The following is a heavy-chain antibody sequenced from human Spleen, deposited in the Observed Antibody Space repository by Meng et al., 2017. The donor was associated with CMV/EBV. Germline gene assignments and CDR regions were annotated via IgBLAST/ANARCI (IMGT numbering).Heavy chain of an antibody. CDR2: INPETGDS. D-gene: IGHD2-2*01. CDR1: GYTFIGYY. Sequence: ASVKVSCKASGYTFIGYYMHWVRQAPGQGLEWMGWINPETGDSNYAQKFQGRVTMTRDTLITTAYMEVSRLRSDDTAVYFCARERYLVPAASPDYYYYGMDVWGQGTTVTVSS. V-gene: IGHV1-2*02. J-gene: IGHJ6*02. CDR3: ARERYLVPAASPDYYYYGMDV.